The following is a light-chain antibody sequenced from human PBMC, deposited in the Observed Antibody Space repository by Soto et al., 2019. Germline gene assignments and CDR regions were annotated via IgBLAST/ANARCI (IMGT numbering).Light chain of an antibody. J-gene: IGKJ4*01. V-gene: IGKV1-33*01. CDR1: QDIRNY. Sequence: DIQMTQSPSSLSASVGDRVTITCQASQDIRNYLNWYQQKPGKAPNLLIYDASNLRAGVPSRFXGSGSGTEFTFTISSLQPEDIATYYCQHYDHLPPLSVGGGTKVEIK. CDR2: DAS. CDR3: QHYDHLPPLS.